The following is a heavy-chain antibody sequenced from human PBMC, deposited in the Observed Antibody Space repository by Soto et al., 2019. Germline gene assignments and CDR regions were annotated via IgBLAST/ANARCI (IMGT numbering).Heavy chain of an antibody. D-gene: IGHD3-3*01. CDR3: ASHYDMWSGYLSPVDY. CDR2: IDTSGTKI. CDR1: GYTFSDYY. V-gene: IGHV3-11*01. J-gene: IGHJ4*02. Sequence: QVQLVESGGDLVKPGGSLRLSCEASGYTFSDYYMSWIRQAPGKGLEWISYIDTSGTKIYYADSVKGRFTITSDNAKNSVYLEMNSLRDEDTAVYYCASHYDMWSGYLSPVDYWGQGPLVTVSS.